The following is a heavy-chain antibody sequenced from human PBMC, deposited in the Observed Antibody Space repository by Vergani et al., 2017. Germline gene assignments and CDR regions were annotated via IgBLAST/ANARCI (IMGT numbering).Heavy chain of an antibody. CDR2: INAGNGNT. Sequence: QVQLVQSGAEVKKPGASVKVSCKASGYTFTSYAMHWVRQAPGQRLEWMGWINAGNGNTKYSQKFQGRVTITRDTSAGTAYMGLSSLRSEDTAVYYCARSAGCSSTSCYTGWVDYWGQGTLVTVSS. V-gene: IGHV1-3*01. J-gene: IGHJ4*02. CDR1: GYTFTSYA. D-gene: IGHD2-2*02. CDR3: ARSAGCSSTSCYTGWVDY.